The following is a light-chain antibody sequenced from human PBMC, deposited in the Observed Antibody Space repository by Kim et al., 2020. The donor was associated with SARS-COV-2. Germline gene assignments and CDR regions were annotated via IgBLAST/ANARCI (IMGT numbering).Light chain of an antibody. Sequence: GSPGQTASIPCSGDKLGDKYACWYQQKPGQSPVLVIYQDSKRPSGIPERFSGSNSGNTATLTISGTQAMDEADYYCQAWDSSTAVFGTGTKVTVL. CDR1: KLGDKY. CDR3: QAWDSSTAV. V-gene: IGLV3-1*01. J-gene: IGLJ1*01. CDR2: QDS.